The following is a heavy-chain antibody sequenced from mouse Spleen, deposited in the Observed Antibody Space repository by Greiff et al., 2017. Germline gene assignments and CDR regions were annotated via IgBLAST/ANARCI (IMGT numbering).Heavy chain of an antibody. D-gene: IGHD2-3*01. J-gene: IGHJ3*01. CDR2: IDPSDSYT. V-gene: IGHV1-69*01. CDR3: ARWLLRSY. Sequence: QVQLQQPGAELVMPGASVKLSCKASGYTFTSYWTHWVKQRPGQGLEWIGEIDPSDSYTNYNQKFKGKATLTVDKSSSTAYMQLSSLTSEDSAVYYCARWLLRSYWGQGTLVTVSA. CDR1: GYTFTSYW.